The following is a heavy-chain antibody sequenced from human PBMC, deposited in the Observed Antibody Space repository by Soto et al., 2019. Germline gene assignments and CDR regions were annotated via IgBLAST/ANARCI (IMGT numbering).Heavy chain of an antibody. CDR1: GFTFTSYG. CDR3: VKDLGPRAVAGDFDY. CDR2: ISYDGNKK. V-gene: IGHV3-30*18. D-gene: IGHD6-19*01. J-gene: IGHJ4*02. Sequence: ESGGGVVQPGRSLRLSCAASGFTFTSYGMHWVRQAPGKGLEWVAVISYDGNKKNHADSVKGRFTISRDNSNNTLYLQMNSLKADDTGLYFCVKDLGPRAVAGDFDYWGQGTLVIVS.